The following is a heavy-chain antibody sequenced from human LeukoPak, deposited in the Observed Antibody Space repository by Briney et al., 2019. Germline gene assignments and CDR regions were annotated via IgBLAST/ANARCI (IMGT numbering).Heavy chain of an antibody. V-gene: IGHV4-59*01. CDR3: ARVSFWSGYYAPYYYYMDV. J-gene: IGHJ6*03. CDR1: GGSISSYY. CDR2: IYYSGST. D-gene: IGHD3-3*01. Sequence: SETLSLTCTVSGGSISSYYWSWIRQPPGKGLEWIGYIYYSGSTNYNPSLKSRVTISVDTSKNQFSLKLSSVTAADTAVYYCARVSFWSGYYAPYYYYMDVWGKGTTVTVSS.